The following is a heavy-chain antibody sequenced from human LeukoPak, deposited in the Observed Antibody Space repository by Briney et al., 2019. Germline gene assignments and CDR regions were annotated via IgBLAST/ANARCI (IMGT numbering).Heavy chain of an antibody. J-gene: IGHJ4*02. D-gene: IGHD1-26*01. Sequence: GGSLRLSCAASGFTFSDYYMGWVRQAPGKGLEWLSYIGTSDSPIYYADSVKGRFTISRDNAKNSLYLQMNSLGAEDTAIYYCAKDSGKYSDDYWGQGTLVTVS. CDR1: GFTFSDYY. V-gene: IGHV3-11*01. CDR3: AKDSGKYSDDY. CDR2: IGTSDSPI.